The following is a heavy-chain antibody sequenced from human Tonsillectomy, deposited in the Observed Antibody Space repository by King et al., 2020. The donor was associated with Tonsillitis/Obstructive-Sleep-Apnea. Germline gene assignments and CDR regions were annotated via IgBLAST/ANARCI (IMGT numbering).Heavy chain of an antibody. CDR1: GGTFSTYA. D-gene: IGHD1-26*01. Sequence: QLVQSGAEVKKPGSSVKVSCKASGGTFSTYAIVWVRQAPGQGLEWMGGIIPILGIADYAQNFQGRVTITADKSTSTAYMELSGLRSGDTALYYCARGLREDYYYARDVGGQGTTVTVSS. CDR2: IIPILGIA. CDR3: ARGLREDYYYARDV. J-gene: IGHJ6*02. V-gene: IGHV1-69*10.